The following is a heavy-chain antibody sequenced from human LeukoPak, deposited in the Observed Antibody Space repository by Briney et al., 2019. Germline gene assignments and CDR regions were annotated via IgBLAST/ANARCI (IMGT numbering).Heavy chain of an antibody. CDR1: GGSISSYY. CDR3: ARDATDYGDYEFDY. V-gene: IGHV4-59*01. J-gene: IGHJ4*02. Sequence: SETLSLTCTVSGGSISSYYWSWIRQPPGKGLEWIGYIYYSGSTNYNPSLKSRVTISVDTSKNQFSLKLNSVTAADTAVYYCARDATDYGDYEFDYWGQGTLVTVSS. CDR2: IYYSGST. D-gene: IGHD4-17*01.